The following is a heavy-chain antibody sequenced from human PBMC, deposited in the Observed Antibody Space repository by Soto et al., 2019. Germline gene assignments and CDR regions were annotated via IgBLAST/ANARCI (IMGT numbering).Heavy chain of an antibody. CDR3: ARGVNYYDSSGPDY. CDR1: GFTFSSYA. D-gene: IGHD3-22*01. Sequence: GGSLRLSCAASGFTFSSYAMHWVRQAPGKGLEWVAVISYDGSNKYYADPVKGRFTISRDNSKNTLYLQMNSLRAEDTAVYYCARGVNYYDSSGPDYWGQGTLVTVSS. V-gene: IGHV3-30-3*01. J-gene: IGHJ4*02. CDR2: ISYDGSNK.